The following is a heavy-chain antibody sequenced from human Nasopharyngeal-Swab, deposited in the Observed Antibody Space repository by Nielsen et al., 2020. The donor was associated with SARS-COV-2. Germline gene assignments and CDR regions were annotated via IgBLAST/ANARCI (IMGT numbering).Heavy chain of an antibody. V-gene: IGHV4-59*08. CDR1: GGSISNYH. Sequence: SETLSLTCSVSGGSISNYHWNWIRQPPGKGLEWIGYIYYSGSTNYNPSLKSRVTISVDTSKNQFSLKLSSVTAADTAVYYCARRGEGYGDYLDYWGQGPLVTVSS. CDR2: IYYSGST. CDR3: ARRGEGYGDYLDY. J-gene: IGHJ4*02. D-gene: IGHD4-17*01.